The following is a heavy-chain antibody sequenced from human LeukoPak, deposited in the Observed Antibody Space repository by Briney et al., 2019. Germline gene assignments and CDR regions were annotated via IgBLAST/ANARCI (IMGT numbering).Heavy chain of an antibody. CDR1: GGTFSSYA. CDR3: GRGGDGYNLGGGGKLDY. J-gene: IGHJ4*02. Sequence: SVKVSCKASGGTFSSYAISWVRQAPGQGLKWMGGIIPIFGTANYAQKFQGRVTITTDESTSTAYMELSSLRSEDTAVYYCGRGGDGYNLGGGGKLDYWGQGTLVTVSS. CDR2: IIPIFGTA. D-gene: IGHD5-24*01. V-gene: IGHV1-69*05.